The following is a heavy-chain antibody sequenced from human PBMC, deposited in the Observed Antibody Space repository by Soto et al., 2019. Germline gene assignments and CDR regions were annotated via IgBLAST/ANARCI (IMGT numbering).Heavy chain of an antibody. CDR2: INSDGNNT. Sequence: VQLVESGGGLVQPGGPLRLSGTASEFTLSSYGLHWVRQAPGKGLVWVSRINSDGNNTSHADSVKGRFTISRDNAKSTLYLQMNSLRAEDTAVYYCARAQYLADDVFDIWGRGTVVTVSS. D-gene: IGHD2-2*01. V-gene: IGHV3-74*01. CDR1: EFTLSSYG. J-gene: IGHJ3*02. CDR3: ARAQYLADDVFDI.